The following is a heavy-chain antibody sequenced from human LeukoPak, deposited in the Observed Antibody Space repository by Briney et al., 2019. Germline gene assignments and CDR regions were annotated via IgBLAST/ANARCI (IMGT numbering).Heavy chain of an antibody. D-gene: IGHD2-2*01. CDR3: ARQRRDQPYQLLWRGVDY. CDR1: GGSISSSSYY. Sequence: PSETLSLTCTVSGGSISSSSYYWSWIRQPPGKGLEWIGEINHSGSTNYNPSLKSRVTISVDTSKNQFYLKLSSVTAADTAVYYCARQRRDQPYQLLWRGVDYWGQGTPVTVSS. J-gene: IGHJ4*02. CDR2: INHSGST. V-gene: IGHV4-39*01.